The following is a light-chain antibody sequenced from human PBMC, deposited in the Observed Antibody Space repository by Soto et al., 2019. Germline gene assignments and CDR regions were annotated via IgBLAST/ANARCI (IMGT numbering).Light chain of an antibody. J-gene: IGKJ2*01. V-gene: IGKV3-20*01. CDR3: QQYGSSPYT. Sequence: EIVLTQSPGSLSLSPGERATLSCRASHSVRSTYLAWYQQKPGQAPRLLIYGASSRATGIPDRFSGSGSGTDFTLTISRLEPEDFAVYYCQQYGSSPYTFGQGTKLEIK. CDR1: HSVRSTY. CDR2: GAS.